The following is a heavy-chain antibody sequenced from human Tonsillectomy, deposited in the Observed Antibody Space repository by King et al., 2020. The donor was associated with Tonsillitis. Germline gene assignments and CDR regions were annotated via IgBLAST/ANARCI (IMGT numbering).Heavy chain of an antibody. Sequence: QLVQSGAEVKKPGESLKISCKGSGYSFTSYWSGWVRQMPGKGLEWMGIIYPVDSDTRYSPFFQGQVTISADKAISTAYLQWSSLKASDTAMYYCARPRACCDDGVSRYYFDYWGQGTLVTVSS. D-gene: IGHD1-26*01. CDR3: ARPRACCDDGVSRYYFDY. J-gene: IGHJ4*02. CDR1: GYSFTSYW. CDR2: IYPVDSDT. V-gene: IGHV5-51*01.